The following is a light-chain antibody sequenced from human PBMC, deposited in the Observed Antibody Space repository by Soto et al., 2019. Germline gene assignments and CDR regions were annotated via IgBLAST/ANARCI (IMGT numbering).Light chain of an antibody. Sequence: DIQMTQSPSTLSASVGDRVTIICRASQNISSWLAWCQQKPGKAPKLLIYKTSSLESGVPSRFSGSGSGTEFTLTISSLQPDDFAIYYCQQYNSYPWTFGQGTKVEIK. V-gene: IGKV1-5*03. CDR1: QNISSW. CDR2: KTS. J-gene: IGKJ1*01. CDR3: QQYNSYPWT.